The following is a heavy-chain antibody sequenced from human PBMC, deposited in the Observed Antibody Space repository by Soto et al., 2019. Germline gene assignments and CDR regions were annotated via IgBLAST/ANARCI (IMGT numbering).Heavy chain of an antibody. Sequence: PGGSLRLSCVASGFTVSSNYMSWVRQAPGKGLEWVSIIYSGGSTYYADSVKGRFTISRDNSKNTLYLQMNSLRAEDTAVYFCASYSSSAPGESWGQGTLVTV. J-gene: IGHJ5*02. CDR2: IYSGGST. V-gene: IGHV3-53*01. CDR1: GFTVSSNY. CDR3: ASYSSSAPGES. D-gene: IGHD6-6*01.